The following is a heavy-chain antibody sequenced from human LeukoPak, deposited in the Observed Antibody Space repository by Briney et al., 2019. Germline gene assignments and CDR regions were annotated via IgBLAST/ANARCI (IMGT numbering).Heavy chain of an antibody. CDR1: GFTFSSYG. Sequence: HPGRSLRLSCAASGFTFSSYGMHWVRQAPGKGLEWVAVIWYDGSNKYYADSVKGRFTISRDNSKNTLYLQMNSLRAEDTAVYYCARDLEYGSSWKYYFDYWGQGTLVTVSS. V-gene: IGHV3-33*01. J-gene: IGHJ4*02. CDR2: IWYDGSNK. D-gene: IGHD6-13*01. CDR3: ARDLEYGSSWKYYFDY.